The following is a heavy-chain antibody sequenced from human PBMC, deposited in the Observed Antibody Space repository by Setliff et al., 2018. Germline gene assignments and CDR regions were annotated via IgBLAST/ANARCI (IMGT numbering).Heavy chain of an antibody. V-gene: IGHV3-15*01. D-gene: IGHD3-22*01. CDR1: GFTFSNAW. Sequence: NPGGSLRLSCAASGFTFSNAWMSWVRQAPGKGLEWVGRIKSKTDGGTTDYAAPVKGRFTISRDDSKNTLYLQMNSLKTEDTAVYYCTTDSMFYFDSSGYHVLDYWGQGTLVTVSS. CDR2: IKSKTDGGTT. CDR3: TTDSMFYFDSSGYHVLDY. J-gene: IGHJ4*02.